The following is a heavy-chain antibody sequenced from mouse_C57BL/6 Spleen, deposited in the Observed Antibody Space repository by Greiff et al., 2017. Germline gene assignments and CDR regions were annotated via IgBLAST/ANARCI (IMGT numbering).Heavy chain of an antibody. V-gene: IGHV1-72*01. Sequence: VQLQQPGAELVKPGASVKLSCKASGYTFTSYWTHWVKQRPGRGLEWIGRIDPKSGGTKYNEKFKSKAKLTVDKPSSTAYMQLSSLTSEDSAVDKCASGYYNGAMDYWGQGTSVTGSS. J-gene: IGHJ4*01. CDR1: GYTFTSYW. D-gene: IGHD2-12*01. CDR3: ASGYYNGAMDY. CDR2: IDPKSGGT.